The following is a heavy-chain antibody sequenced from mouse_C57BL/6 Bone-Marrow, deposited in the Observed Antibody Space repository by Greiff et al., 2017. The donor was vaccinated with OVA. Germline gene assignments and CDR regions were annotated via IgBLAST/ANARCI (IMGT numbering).Heavy chain of an antibody. V-gene: IGHV1-69*01. CDR1: GYTFTSYW. J-gene: IGHJ4*01. CDR3: AREGIYYYGSSPWDY. CDR2: IDPSDSYT. Sequence: VQLQQPGAELVMPGASVKLSCKASGYTFTSYWMHWVKQRPGQGLEWIGEIDPSDSYTNYNQKFKGKSTLTVDKSSSTAYMQLSILTSEDSAVYYCAREGIYYYGSSPWDYWGQGTSVTVSS. D-gene: IGHD1-1*01.